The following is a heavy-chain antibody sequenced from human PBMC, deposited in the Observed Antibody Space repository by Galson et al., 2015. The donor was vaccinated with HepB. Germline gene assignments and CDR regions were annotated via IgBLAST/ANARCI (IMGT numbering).Heavy chain of an antibody. D-gene: IGHD3-16*01. Sequence: SLRLSCAASGFSVMSHRMNWVRHSPGKGLEWLAYISPGGAKYYADSARGRFTISRDNAKKTMYLHMSSLRVEDTAVYYCARNPASYDYYNMDGWGQGTTVTVSS. CDR2: ISPGGAK. V-gene: IGHV3-48*01. CDR3: ARNPASYDYYNMDG. CDR1: GFSVMSHR. J-gene: IGHJ6*02.